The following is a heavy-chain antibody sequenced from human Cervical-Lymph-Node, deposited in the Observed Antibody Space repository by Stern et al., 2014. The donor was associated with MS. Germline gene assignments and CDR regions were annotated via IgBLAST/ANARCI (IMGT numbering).Heavy chain of an antibody. V-gene: IGHV1-69*01. D-gene: IGHD3-10*01. CDR1: GGTFRSSD. Sequence: QLVQSGAEVQKPGSSVKVSCRASGGTFRSSDISWVRPAPGQGLEWMGCTIPIIGTANYAQKYQGRLTITADESTSTAYMELSSLRSEDTAIYYCALGGFGHYFEYWGQGTLVTVSS. CDR3: ALGGFGHYFEY. CDR2: TIPIIGTA. J-gene: IGHJ4*02.